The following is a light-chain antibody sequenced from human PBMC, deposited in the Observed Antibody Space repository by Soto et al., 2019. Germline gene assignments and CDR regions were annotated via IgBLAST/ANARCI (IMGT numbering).Light chain of an antibody. J-gene: IGLJ1*01. CDR1: SNDVGSYNL. Sequence: QSALTQPASVSGSPGQSITIFCTGTSNDVGSYNLVSWYQQHPGKAPKLMIYEVSKRPSGVSNRFSGSKSGNTASLTISGLQAEDEADYYCCSYAGSSYVFGTGTKVPVL. CDR2: EVS. V-gene: IGLV2-23*02. CDR3: CSYAGSSYV.